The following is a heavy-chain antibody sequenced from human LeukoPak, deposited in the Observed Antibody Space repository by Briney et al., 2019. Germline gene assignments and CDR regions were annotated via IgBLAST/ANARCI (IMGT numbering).Heavy chain of an antibody. J-gene: IGHJ5*02. D-gene: IGHD2-15*01. Sequence: PSETLSLTCAVYGGSFSGYYWSWIRQPPGKGLEWIGEINHSGSTNYNPSLKSRVTISVDTSKNQFSLKLSSVTAADTAVYYCARGRQEDIVVVVAAKVFDWFAPWGQGTLVTVSS. CDR2: INHSGST. CDR3: ARGRQEDIVVVVAAKVFDWFAP. V-gene: IGHV4-34*01. CDR1: GGSFSGYY.